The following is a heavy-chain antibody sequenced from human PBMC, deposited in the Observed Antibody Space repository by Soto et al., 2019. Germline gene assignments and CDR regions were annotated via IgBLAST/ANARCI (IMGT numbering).Heavy chain of an antibody. Sequence: QLVESGGGLVQPGRSLKLSCAASGFTVNSDFMGWVRQVAGGGLEWVSVSYSDAGTKYVECVMGRFTISRDNSRNTVSLHMNSLRAEDTGVYYCARAFDYIWGSYRHYYLDFWGQGTRVIVSS. V-gene: IGHV3-66*01. J-gene: IGHJ4*02. CDR1: GFTVNSDF. CDR3: ARAFDYIWGSYRHYYLDF. D-gene: IGHD3-16*02. CDR2: SYSDAGT.